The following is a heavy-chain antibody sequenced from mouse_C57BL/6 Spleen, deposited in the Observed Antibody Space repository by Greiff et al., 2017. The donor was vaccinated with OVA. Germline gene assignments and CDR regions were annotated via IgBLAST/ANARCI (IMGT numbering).Heavy chain of an antibody. CDR3: ASVNWDVEAY. D-gene: IGHD4-1*02. Sequence: QVHVKQSGAELVKPGASVKISCKASGYAFSSYWMNWVKQRPGKGLEWIGQIYPGDGDTNYNGKFKGKATLTADKSSSTAYMQLSSLTSEDSAVYFCASVNWDVEAYWGQGTLVTVSA. CDR2: IYPGDGDT. J-gene: IGHJ3*01. CDR1: GYAFSSYW. V-gene: IGHV1-80*01.